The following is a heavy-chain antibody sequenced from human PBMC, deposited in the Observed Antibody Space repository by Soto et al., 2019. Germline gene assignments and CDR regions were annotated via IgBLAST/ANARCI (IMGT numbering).Heavy chain of an antibody. CDR2: IIPVFRSA. Sequence: ASVKVSCKASGGTFNKFAFSWVRQAPGQGFEWMGGIIPVFRSANYAQRFRGRITITADEYTSTVYLYLNDLRSDDTAVYYCARRYCASDNCPLFYYFVDLWGLGTTVTVSS. V-gene: IGHV1-69*13. D-gene: IGHD2-21*02. J-gene: IGHJ6*02. CDR3: ARRYCASDNCPLFYYFVDL. CDR1: GGTFNKFA.